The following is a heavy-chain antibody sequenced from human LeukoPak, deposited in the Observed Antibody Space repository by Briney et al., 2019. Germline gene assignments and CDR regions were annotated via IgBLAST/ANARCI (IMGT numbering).Heavy chain of an antibody. D-gene: IGHD4-17*01. CDR1: GGTFSSYA. CDR3: ARDHDYAEYMDV. Sequence: SVKVSCKASGGTFSSYAISWVRQAPGQGLEWMGRIIPIFGTANYAQKFQGRVTITTDESTSTAYMELSSLRSEDTAVYYCARDHDYAEYMDVWGKGTTVTVSS. V-gene: IGHV1-69*05. J-gene: IGHJ6*03. CDR2: IIPIFGTA.